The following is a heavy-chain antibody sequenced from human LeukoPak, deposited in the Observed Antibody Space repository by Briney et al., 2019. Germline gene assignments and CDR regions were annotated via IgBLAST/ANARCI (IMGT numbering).Heavy chain of an antibody. Sequence: AASVKVSCKASGYTFTSYGISWVRQAPGQGLEWMGWISAYNGNTNYAQKLQGRVTMTTDTSTSTAYMELRSLRSDDTAVYYCARGKASSRGYYYYYMDVWGKGTTVTVSS. J-gene: IGHJ6*03. CDR3: ARGKASSRGYYYYYMDV. CDR1: GYTFTSYG. V-gene: IGHV1-18*01. CDR2: ISAYNGNT.